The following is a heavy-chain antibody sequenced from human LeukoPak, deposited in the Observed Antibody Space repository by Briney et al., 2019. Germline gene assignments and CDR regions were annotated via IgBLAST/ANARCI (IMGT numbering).Heavy chain of an antibody. Sequence: GGSLRLSCAASGFTFSNAWMSWVRQAPGKGLEWVGRIKSKTDGGTTDYAAPVKGRFTISRDDSKNTLYLQMNSPKTEDTAVYYCTTTPYYYGSGSWGQGTLVTVSS. D-gene: IGHD3-10*01. CDR3: TTTPYYYGSGS. CDR1: GFTFSNAW. CDR2: IKSKTDGGTT. J-gene: IGHJ4*02. V-gene: IGHV3-15*01.